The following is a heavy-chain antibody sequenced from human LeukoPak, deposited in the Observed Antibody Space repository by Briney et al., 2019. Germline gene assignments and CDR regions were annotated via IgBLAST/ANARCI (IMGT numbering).Heavy chain of an antibody. D-gene: IGHD6-13*01. CDR2: IRSSSET. CDR3: ARPLDSSNNYFDY. CDR1: GFIFSQYS. J-gene: IGHJ4*02. V-gene: IGHV3-48*01. Sequence: GGSLRLSCAASGFIFSQYSMNWVRQAPGKGLEWVSHIRSSSETFYADSVKGRFTISRDNARNSLYLQMNSLRAEDTAVYYCARPLDSSNNYFDYWGQGTLVTVSA.